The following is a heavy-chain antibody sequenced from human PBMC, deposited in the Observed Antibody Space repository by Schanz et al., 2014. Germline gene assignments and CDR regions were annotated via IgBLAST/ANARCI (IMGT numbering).Heavy chain of an antibody. CDR3: VKEGTVVSGYPRGH. CDR1: GFTFSDYD. D-gene: IGHD2-2*01. J-gene: IGHJ4*02. Sequence: QVQLVESGGTLVKPGGSLRLSCVVSGFTFSDYDMSWIRQAPGKGLEWVSSISSSGSNTYYSDSVKGRFTISRDNSRNTLYLQMSSLRAEDTAVYYCVKEGTVVSGYPRGHWGQGTLVTVSS. CDR2: ISSSGSNT. V-gene: IGHV3-11*01.